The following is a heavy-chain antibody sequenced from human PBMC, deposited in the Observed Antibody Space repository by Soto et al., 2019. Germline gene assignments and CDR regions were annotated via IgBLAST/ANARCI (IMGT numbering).Heavy chain of an antibody. J-gene: IGHJ4*02. CDR3: ERQLNSVVTQVYFDV. CDR2: IYYSGRT. D-gene: IGHD2-21*02. V-gene: IGHV4-39*01. CDR1: GDSINSRSYY. Sequence: ETLSLTCTVTGDSINSRSYYWGWIRQPPGKGLEWIGSIYYSGRTYNNPSLRSRVSMSIDTSKDQFSLKLKSVTAADTALYFCERQLNSVVTQVYFDVWGPGSLVTVYS.